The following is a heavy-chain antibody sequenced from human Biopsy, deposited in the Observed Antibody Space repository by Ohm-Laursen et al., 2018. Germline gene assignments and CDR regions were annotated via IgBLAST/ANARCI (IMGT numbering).Heavy chain of an antibody. CDR1: GGSISSDY. V-gene: IGHV4-59*01. CDR2: ISNRGST. D-gene: IGHD2/OR15-2a*01. Sequence: TLSLTCTVSGGSISSDYWSWIRQTPGKGLEWMGYISNRGSTNYNPSLRGRVTISVDTSKNQFSLRLNSVTAADTAVYYCARATNSTGWPYYYFYGMDVWGQGTTVTVSS. J-gene: IGHJ6*02. CDR3: ARATNSTGWPYYYFYGMDV.